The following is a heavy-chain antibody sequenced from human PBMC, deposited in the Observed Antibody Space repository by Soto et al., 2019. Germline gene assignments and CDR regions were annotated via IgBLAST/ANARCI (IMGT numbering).Heavy chain of an antibody. CDR1: GFTFSNAW. CDR3: ADSDILCGYYFEY. Sequence: GGSLRLSCAASGFTFSNAWMSWVRQAPGKGLEWVGRIKSKTDGGTTDYAAPVKGRFTISRDDSKNTPYLQMNSLKTEDAAVCSCADSDILCGYYFEYWGQGTLVTVSS. CDR2: IKSKTDGGTT. J-gene: IGHJ4*02. V-gene: IGHV3-15*01. D-gene: IGHD3-9*01.